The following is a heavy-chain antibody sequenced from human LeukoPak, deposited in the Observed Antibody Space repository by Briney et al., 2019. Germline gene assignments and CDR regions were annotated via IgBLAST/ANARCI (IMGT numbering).Heavy chain of an antibody. CDR2: ISGDGGST. CDR3: AKVFDSGYDYLRYYFDY. CDR1: GFTFSSYS. J-gene: IGHJ4*02. V-gene: IGHV3-43*02. D-gene: IGHD5-12*01. Sequence: GGSLRLSCAASGFTFSSYSMNWVRQAPGKGLEWVSLISGDGGSTYYADSVKGRFTISRDNSKNSLYLQMNSLRTEDTALYYCAKVFDSGYDYLRYYFDYWGQGTLVTVSS.